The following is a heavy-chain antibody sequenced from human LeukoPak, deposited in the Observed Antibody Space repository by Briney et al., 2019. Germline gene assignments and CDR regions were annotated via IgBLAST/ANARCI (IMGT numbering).Heavy chain of an antibody. CDR2: ISYDGSNQ. D-gene: IGHD2-2*01. J-gene: IGHJ6*02. CDR3: AKARYCTSTSCYRLTYYYYYGMDV. V-gene: IGHV3-30*18. Sequence: PGRSLGLSCAASGFTFSSYGMHWVRQAPGKGLEWVAVISYDGSNQYYADSVKGRFTISRDNSKNTLYLQMDSLRAEDTAVYYCAKARYCTSTSCYRLTYYYYYGMDVWGQGTTVAVSS. CDR1: GFTFSSYG.